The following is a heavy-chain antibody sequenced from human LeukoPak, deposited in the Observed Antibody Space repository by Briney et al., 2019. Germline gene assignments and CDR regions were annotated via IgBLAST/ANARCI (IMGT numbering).Heavy chain of an antibody. CDR2: INHSGST. Sequence: SETLSLTCTVSGDSISSSSYYWGWIRQPPGKGLEWIGEINHSGSTNYNPSLKSRVTISVDTSKNQFSLKLSSVTAADTAVYYCAREGGDLKTFDYWGQGTLVTVSS. J-gene: IGHJ4*02. CDR1: GDSISSSSYY. V-gene: IGHV4-39*07. D-gene: IGHD3-16*01. CDR3: AREGGDLKTFDY.